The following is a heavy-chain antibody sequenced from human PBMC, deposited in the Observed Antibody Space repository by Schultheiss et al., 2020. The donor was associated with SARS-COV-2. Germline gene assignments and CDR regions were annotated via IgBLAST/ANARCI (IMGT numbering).Heavy chain of an antibody. V-gene: IGHV5-51*01. J-gene: IGHJ5*02. CDR2: IYPDDSDT. CDR1: GYSFTSYW. D-gene: IGHD3-10*01. CDR3: ARHIHNNTWFVNWFDP. Sequence: GGSLRLSCKVSGYSFTSYWIAWVRQMPGKGLEWMGIIYPDDSDTIYSPFFQGRVTFSVDKSISTAHLQWSSLKASDTAMYYCARHIHNNTWFVNWFDPWGQGSLVTVSS.